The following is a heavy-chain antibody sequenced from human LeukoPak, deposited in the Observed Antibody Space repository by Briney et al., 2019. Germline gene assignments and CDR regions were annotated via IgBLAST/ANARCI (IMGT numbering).Heavy chain of an antibody. CDR2: IYYLGRT. D-gene: IGHD6-13*01. Sequence: SETLSLTCNVSGGSISNYFWSWIRQPPGKALEWIGYIYYLGRTNHNPSLKSRVAILVDTSKNQFSLKLSSVTAADTAVYYCARALGYSSSWSYYYYYGMDDWGQGTTVTVSS. J-gene: IGHJ6*02. CDR1: GGSISNYF. V-gene: IGHV4-59*01. CDR3: ARALGYSSSWSYYYYYGMDD.